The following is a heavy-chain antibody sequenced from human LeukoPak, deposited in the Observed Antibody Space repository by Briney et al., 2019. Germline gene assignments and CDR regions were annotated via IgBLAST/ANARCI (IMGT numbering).Heavy chain of an antibody. V-gene: IGHV3-30*04. CDR3: AKMSGSGYFFYFDY. Sequence: GGSLRLSCAASGFTFSSYAMHWVRQAPGKGLEWVTIISYDGNNKYYADSVKGRFTISRDNAKNSLYLQMNSLRAEDTALYFCAKMSGSGYFFYFDYWGQGALVTVSS. J-gene: IGHJ4*02. CDR2: ISYDGNNK. D-gene: IGHD3-22*01. CDR1: GFTFSSYA.